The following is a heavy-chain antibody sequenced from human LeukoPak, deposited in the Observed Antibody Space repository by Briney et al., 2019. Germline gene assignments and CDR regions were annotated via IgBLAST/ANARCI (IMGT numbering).Heavy chain of an antibody. V-gene: IGHV4-59*01. Sequence: SETLSLTCTVSGGSISSYYWSWFRSPQGKDLEWIGYISYSGSTNFNPSLKSRVTISVDTSKNQFSLKLSSVTAADTAVYYCAREGTAGTNLNWFDPWGQGTLVTVSS. D-gene: IGHD1-1*01. CDR3: AREGTAGTNLNWFDP. CDR2: ISYSGST. J-gene: IGHJ5*02. CDR1: GGSISSYY.